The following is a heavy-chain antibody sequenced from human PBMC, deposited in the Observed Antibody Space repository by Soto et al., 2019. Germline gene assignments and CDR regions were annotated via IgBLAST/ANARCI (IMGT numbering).Heavy chain of an antibody. D-gene: IGHD6-19*01. V-gene: IGHV6-1*01. Sequence: SQTLSLTCAISRDSVSSINSAWNWIRQSPSRGLEWLGRTYFGSTWSSDHAPSVKGRINITADPSKNQFSLQLHSVTADDTAVYFCARGARPGWLAFYFDHWGQGTPVTVSS. J-gene: IGHJ4*02. CDR3: ARGARPGWLAFYFDH. CDR2: TYFGSTWSS. CDR1: RDSVSSINSA.